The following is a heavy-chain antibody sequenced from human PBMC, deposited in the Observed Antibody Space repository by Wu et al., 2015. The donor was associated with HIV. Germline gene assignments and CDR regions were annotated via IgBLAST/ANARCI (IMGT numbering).Heavy chain of an antibody. CDR1: GYTITTDD. J-gene: IGHJ6*02. V-gene: IGHV1-8*01. Sequence: QVQLVQSGAEVKKPGASVKVSCQASGYTITTDDFNWVRQAPGQGLEWMGWMNSNNGKTGYGQKFQGRVAMTRNISTRTAYMELSGLKSEDTAVYYCATSYYGSGSYPTFYYYYAMDVWGQGTTVTVSS. CDR2: MNSNNGKT. CDR3: ATSYYGSGSYPTFYYYYAMDV. D-gene: IGHD3-10*01.